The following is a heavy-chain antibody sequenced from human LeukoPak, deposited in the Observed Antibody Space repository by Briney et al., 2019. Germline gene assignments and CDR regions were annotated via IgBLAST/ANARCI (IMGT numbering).Heavy chain of an antibody. J-gene: IGHJ5*02. CDR1: GGSISSYY. CDR2: IYYSRST. V-gene: IGHV4-59*01. Sequence: PSETLSLTCTVSGGSISSYYWSWIRQPPGKGLEWIGYIYYSRSTNYNPSLKSRVTISVDTSKNQFSLKLSSVTAADTAVYYCARSKGESWGNWFDPWGQGTLVTVSS. CDR3: ARSKGESWGNWFDP. D-gene: IGHD3-10*01.